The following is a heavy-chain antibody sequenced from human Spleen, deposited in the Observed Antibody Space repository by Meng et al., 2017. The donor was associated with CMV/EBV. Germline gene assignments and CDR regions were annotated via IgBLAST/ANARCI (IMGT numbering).Heavy chain of an antibody. Sequence: GGSLRLSCAASGFIFSSFDLHWVRQAPGKGLEWVADVSYHGRNKYYADSVRGRFTISRDNSKNTVDLQMNSLRLEDTAVYYCARANTASFDYWGQGTQVTVSS. CDR1: GFIFSSFD. CDR3: ARANTASFDY. CDR2: VSYHGRNK. V-gene: IGHV3-30*03. J-gene: IGHJ4*02. D-gene: IGHD5-18*01.